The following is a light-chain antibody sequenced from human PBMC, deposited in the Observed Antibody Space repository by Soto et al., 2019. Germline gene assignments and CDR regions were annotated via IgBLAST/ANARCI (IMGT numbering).Light chain of an antibody. CDR1: QSVSSR. J-gene: IGKJ1*01. V-gene: IGKV3D-20*02. CDR2: GAS. Sequence: EIVLTQSPGTLSLSPGERATLSCRASQSVSSRLAWYQQKPGQAPRLLISGASSRATGIPDRFSGSGSATDFTLTISRLEPEDFAVYYCQQRSNWPTFGQGTKVDIK. CDR3: QQRSNWPT.